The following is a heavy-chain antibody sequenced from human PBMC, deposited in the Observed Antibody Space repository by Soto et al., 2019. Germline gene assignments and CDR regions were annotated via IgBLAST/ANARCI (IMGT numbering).Heavy chain of an antibody. CDR2: ISDDGSRA. CDR1: GFTFSMYW. Sequence: EVQLVESGGDLVQPGGSLRLSCTASGFTFSMYWMHWVRQVPGKGPEWVSRISDDGSRADYADSVKGRFTISRDNAKNTLDWEMHVLRADDTAVYYCTRGPRPSSVGTGAFWGQGTPVTVSS. J-gene: IGHJ4*02. D-gene: IGHD3-10*01. V-gene: IGHV3-74*01. CDR3: TRGPRPSSVGTGAF.